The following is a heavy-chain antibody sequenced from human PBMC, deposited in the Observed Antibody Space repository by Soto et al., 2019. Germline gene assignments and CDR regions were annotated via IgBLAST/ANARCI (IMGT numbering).Heavy chain of an antibody. V-gene: IGHV3-21*01. Sequence: GGSLRLSCAASGFTFSSYSMNWVRQAPGKGLEWVSSISSSSSYIYYADSVKGRFTISRDNAKNSLYLQMNSLRAEDTAVYYCARVPGDSSSWYYYYGMDVWGQGTTVTVSS. D-gene: IGHD6-13*01. CDR2: ISSSSSYI. CDR1: GFTFSSYS. CDR3: ARVPGDSSSWYYYYGMDV. J-gene: IGHJ6*02.